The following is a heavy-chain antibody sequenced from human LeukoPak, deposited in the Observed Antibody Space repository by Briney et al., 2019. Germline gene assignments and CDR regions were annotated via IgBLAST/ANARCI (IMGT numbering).Heavy chain of an antibody. D-gene: IGHD3-10*01. J-gene: IGHJ4*02. CDR3: AKSFTRYYYGSGSILPPVDY. CDR1: GFTFSSYE. Sequence: GGSLRLSCAASGFTFSSYEMNWVRQAPGKGLEWVAVISYDGSNKYYADSVKGRFTISRDNSKNTLYLQMNSLRAEDTAVYYCAKSFTRYYYGSGSILPPVDYWGQATLVTVSS. CDR2: ISYDGSNK. V-gene: IGHV3-30*18.